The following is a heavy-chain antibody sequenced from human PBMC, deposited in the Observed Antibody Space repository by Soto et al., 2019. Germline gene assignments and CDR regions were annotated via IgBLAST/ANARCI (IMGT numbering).Heavy chain of an antibody. V-gene: IGHV1-18*01. Sequence: APVEGSCKASGYTFTSYGISWVRQGPGQGLEWMGWISAYNGNTNYAQKLQGRVTMTTDTSTSTAYMELRSLRSDDTAVYYCASGDSSGWSQSFDYWGQGTLVTVSS. CDR2: ISAYNGNT. CDR3: ASGDSSGWSQSFDY. J-gene: IGHJ4*02. CDR1: GYTFTSYG. D-gene: IGHD6-19*01.